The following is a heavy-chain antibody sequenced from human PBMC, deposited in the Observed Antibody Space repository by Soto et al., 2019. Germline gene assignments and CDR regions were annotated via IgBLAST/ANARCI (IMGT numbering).Heavy chain of an antibody. CDR3: AREDSGDY. Sequence: GGSLRLSCAASGFTFSSYAMHWVRQAPGKGLEWVAVISYDGSNKYYADSVKGRFTISRDNSKNTVDLQMNSLRAEDTAVYYCAREDSGDYWGQGTLVTVSS. CDR1: GFTFSSYA. CDR2: ISYDGSNK. J-gene: IGHJ4*02. D-gene: IGHD3-10*01. V-gene: IGHV3-30*04.